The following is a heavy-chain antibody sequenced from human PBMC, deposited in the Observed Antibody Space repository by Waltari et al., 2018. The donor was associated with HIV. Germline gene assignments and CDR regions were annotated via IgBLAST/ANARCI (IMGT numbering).Heavy chain of an antibody. V-gene: IGHV1-2*02. CDR2: INPNRGDT. J-gene: IGHJ5*02. CDR1: EYIFIGYY. CDR3: ARDKGWGEPVGAMDR. D-gene: IGHD5-12*01. Sequence: QVQLVQSGAEVKKPGASVKVSCKAFEYIFIGYYIHWVRQAPGQGLEGMGWINPNRGDTRYPEKFQDRVTMTRDTSSSTVYMEVRGLRSDDTAVYFCARDKGWGEPVGAMDRWGQGTLVTVSS.